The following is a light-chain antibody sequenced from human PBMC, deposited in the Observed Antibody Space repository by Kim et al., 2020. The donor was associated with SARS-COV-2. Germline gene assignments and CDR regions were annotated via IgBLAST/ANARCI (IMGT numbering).Light chain of an antibody. CDR3: KHYNGYPLT. V-gene: IGKV1-5*03. CDR1: QTINSW. J-gene: IGKJ4*01. Sequence: DIQMTQSPSTLSASVGDRVTMTCRASQTINSWLAWYQQKPGKAPKLLIYTASTLQNGVPSRFSNSKSGTEFTLTISSLQPGDFATYYCKHYNGYPLTLGGGTKVDIK. CDR2: TAS.